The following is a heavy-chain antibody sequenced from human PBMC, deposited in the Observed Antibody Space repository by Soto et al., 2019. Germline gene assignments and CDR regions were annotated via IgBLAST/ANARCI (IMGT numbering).Heavy chain of an antibody. D-gene: IGHD3-16*01. CDR1: GGTFNTYT. V-gene: IGHV1-69*06. CDR3: AIWRSYIGSYCFDY. J-gene: IGHJ4*02. Sequence: QVQLVQSGAEVKKPGSSVKVYCEASGGTFNTYTINWVRQAPGRGLEWMGQVIPMYDSVNYAESFQGRVTITADKSTNIADMELSSRRPEYTALYFCAIWRSYIGSYCFDYWGQGTLVIVSS. CDR2: VIPMYDSV.